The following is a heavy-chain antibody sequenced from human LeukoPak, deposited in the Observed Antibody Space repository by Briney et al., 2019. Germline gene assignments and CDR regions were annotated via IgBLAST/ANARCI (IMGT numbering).Heavy chain of an antibody. CDR1: GFTSSSYS. J-gene: IGHJ4*02. CDR2: ISSSSSYI. CDR3: ARASMITFGGVIVY. D-gene: IGHD3-16*02. V-gene: IGHV3-21*01. Sequence: GGSLRLSCAASGFTSSSYSMNWVRQAPGKGLEWVSSISSSSSYIYYAVSVKGRFTISRDNAKNSLYLQMNSLRAEDTAVYYCARASMITFGGVIVYWGQGTLVTVSS.